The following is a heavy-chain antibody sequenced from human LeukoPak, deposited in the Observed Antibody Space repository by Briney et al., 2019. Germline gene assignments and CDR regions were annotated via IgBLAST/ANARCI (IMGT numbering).Heavy chain of an antibody. D-gene: IGHD2-15*01. Sequence: GGSLRLSCAASGFTFSSYAMSWVRQAPGKGVEWVSDISGSGRNTYYADSVKGRFTISRDKSKNTLYLQMNSLRAEDTAVYYCAKQSFYAPPYCFDYWGQGTLVTVSS. CDR2: ISGSGRNT. J-gene: IGHJ4*02. CDR3: AKQSFYAPPYCFDY. V-gene: IGHV3-23*01. CDR1: GFTFSSYA.